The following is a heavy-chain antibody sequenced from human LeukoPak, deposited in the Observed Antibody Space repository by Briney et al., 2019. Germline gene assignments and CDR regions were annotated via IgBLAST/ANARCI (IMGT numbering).Heavy chain of an antibody. CDR2: IYPGDSDT. Sequence: GESLKISCKGSGYSFTTYWIGWLRQMPGKGLEWMGIIYPGDSDTRYSPSFQGQVTISADKSISTAYLQWSSLKASDTAMYYCARSEMATVLSQDYWGQGTLVTVSS. J-gene: IGHJ4*02. D-gene: IGHD5-24*01. V-gene: IGHV5-51*01. CDR3: ARSEMATVLSQDY. CDR1: GYSFTTYW.